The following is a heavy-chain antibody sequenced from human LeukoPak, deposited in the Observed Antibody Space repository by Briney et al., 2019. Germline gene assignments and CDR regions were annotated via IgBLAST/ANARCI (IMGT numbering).Heavy chain of an antibody. V-gene: IGHV4-34*01. CDR1: GGSFSGYY. J-gene: IGHJ4*02. D-gene: IGHD6-19*01. Sequence: SETLSLTCAVYGGSFSGYYWSWIRQPPGKGLVWIGEINHSGSTNYNPSLKSRVTISVDTSKNQFSLKLSSVTAADTAVYYCARVGQYSSGWYDFDYWGQGTLVTVSS. CDR3: ARVGQYSSGWYDFDY. CDR2: INHSGST.